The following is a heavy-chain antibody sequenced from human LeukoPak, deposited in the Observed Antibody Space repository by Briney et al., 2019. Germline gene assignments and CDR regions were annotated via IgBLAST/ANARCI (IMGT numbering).Heavy chain of an antibody. D-gene: IGHD2-15*01. CDR1: GGSISSYY. Sequence: SETLSLTCTVSGGSISSYYWSWIRQPPGKGLEWIGYIYYSGSTNYNPSLKSRVTISVDTSKNQFSLKLSSVTAADTAVYYCARILGYCSGGSCSDYWGQGTLVTISS. J-gene: IGHJ4*02. CDR3: ARILGYCSGGSCSDY. CDR2: IYYSGST. V-gene: IGHV4-59*01.